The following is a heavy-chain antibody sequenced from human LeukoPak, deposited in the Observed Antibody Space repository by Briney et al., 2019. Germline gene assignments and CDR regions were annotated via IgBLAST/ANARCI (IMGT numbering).Heavy chain of an antibody. V-gene: IGHV3-74*01. CDR1: GFTFSSYW. D-gene: IGHD2-15*01. CDR2: INSDGSST. CDR3: ARDSRDCSGGSCYRESFYFDY. Sequence: PGGSLRLSCAASGFTFSSYWMHWVRQAPGKGLVWVSRINSDGSSTTYADSVKGRFTISRDNAKNTLYLQMNSLRAEDTAVYYCARDSRDCSGGSCYRESFYFDYWGQGTLVTVSS. J-gene: IGHJ4*02.